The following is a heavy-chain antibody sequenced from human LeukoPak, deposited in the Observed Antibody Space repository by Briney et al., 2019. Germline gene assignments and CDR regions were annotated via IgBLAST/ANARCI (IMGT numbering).Heavy chain of an antibody. V-gene: IGHV1-2*02. CDR2: INPNSGGT. CDR3: ARARGTTGTTAPYYYYGMDV. Sequence: ASVKVSCKASGYTFTGYYMHWVRQAPGQGLEWMGWINPNSGGTNYAQKFQGRVTMTRDTSISTAYMELSRLRSGDTAVYYCARARGTTGTTAPYYYYGMDVWGQGTTVTVSS. J-gene: IGHJ6*02. CDR1: GYTFTGYY. D-gene: IGHD1-1*01.